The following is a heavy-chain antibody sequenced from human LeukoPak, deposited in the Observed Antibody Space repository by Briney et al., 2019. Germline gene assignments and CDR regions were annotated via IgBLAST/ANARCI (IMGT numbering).Heavy chain of an antibody. J-gene: IGHJ6*02. CDR3: ARDRVFGVVGYYGMDV. D-gene: IGHD3-3*01. CDR2: INAGNGNT. V-gene: IGHV1-3*01. CDR1: GYTFTSYG. Sequence: GASVKVSCKASGYTFTSYGISWVRQAPGQRLEWMGWINAGNGNTKYSQKFQGRVTITRDTSASTAYMELSSLRSEDTAVYYCARDRVFGVVGYYGMDVWGQGTTVTVSS.